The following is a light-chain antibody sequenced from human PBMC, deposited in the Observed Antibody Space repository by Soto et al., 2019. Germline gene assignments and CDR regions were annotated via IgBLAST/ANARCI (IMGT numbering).Light chain of an antibody. CDR2: NNN. Sequence: QSALTQPPSASGTPGQRVTIACSGSSSNIGSTTVKWYQQLPGTAPKLLIYNNNQRASGVPDRFSGSKSGTSASLAISGLQSEDEADYYCAAWDDSLNGVVFGGGTKLTVL. V-gene: IGLV1-44*01. J-gene: IGLJ3*02. CDR1: SSNIGSTT. CDR3: AAWDDSLNGVV.